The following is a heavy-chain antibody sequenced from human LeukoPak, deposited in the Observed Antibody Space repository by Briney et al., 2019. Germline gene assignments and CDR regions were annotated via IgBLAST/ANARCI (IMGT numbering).Heavy chain of an antibody. D-gene: IGHD6-19*01. Sequence: SETLSLTCAVYGGSFSGYYWSWIRQPPGKGLEWIGEINHSGSTNYNPSLKSRVTIPVDTSKNQFSLKLSSVTAADTAVYYCARGPGQWLVLDYWGQGTLVTVSS. J-gene: IGHJ4*02. CDR1: GGSFSGYY. CDR3: ARGPGQWLVLDY. CDR2: INHSGST. V-gene: IGHV4-34*01.